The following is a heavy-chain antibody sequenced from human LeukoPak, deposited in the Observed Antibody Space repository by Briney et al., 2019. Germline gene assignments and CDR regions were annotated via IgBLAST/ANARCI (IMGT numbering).Heavy chain of an antibody. J-gene: IGHJ6*01. CDR3: AKDQDYGDYTCPVPIVQCYYYCMDV. Sequence: GGSLRLSRAAPGFTFCSYAMSWVRQAPGKGLEWVSAICGSGGRTYYVASEKGRFTISRDTSTNTLKLQMNSLRAEDTAVYYCAKDQDYGDYTCPVPIVQCYYYCMDVCGQATTVTVSP. V-gene: IGHV3-23*01. CDR1: GFTFCSYA. D-gene: IGHD4-17*01. CDR2: ICGSGGRT.